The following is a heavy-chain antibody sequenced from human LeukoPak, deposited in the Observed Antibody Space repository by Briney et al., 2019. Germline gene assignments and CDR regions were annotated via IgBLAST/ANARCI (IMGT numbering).Heavy chain of an antibody. CDR2: ISSGGGYI. D-gene: IGHD6-6*01. J-gene: IGHJ4*02. V-gene: IGHV3-21*01. Sequence: GGSLRLSCAPSGFTFSSYTMNWARQAPGKGLEWFSSISSGGGYIYYADSVKGRFTISRDNAKKSLSLQMNGLRAEDTAVYYCARGSSGFDYWGQGTLVSVSS. CDR3: ARGSSGFDY. CDR1: GFTFSSYT.